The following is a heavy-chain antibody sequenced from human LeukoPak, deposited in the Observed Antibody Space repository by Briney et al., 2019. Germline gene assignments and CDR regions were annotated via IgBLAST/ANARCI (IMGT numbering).Heavy chain of an antibody. V-gene: IGHV4-59*08. D-gene: IGHD6-13*01. CDR2: IYYRGST. CDR3: ARHVSSSSTSFDY. J-gene: IGHJ4*02. CDR1: GGSISSYY. Sequence: KPSETLSLTCTVSGGSISSYYWSWIWQPPGKGLEWIGYIYYRGSTNYNPSLESRVTISVDTSKNQFSLKLSSVTAADTAVYYCARHVSSSSTSFDYWGQGTLVTVSS.